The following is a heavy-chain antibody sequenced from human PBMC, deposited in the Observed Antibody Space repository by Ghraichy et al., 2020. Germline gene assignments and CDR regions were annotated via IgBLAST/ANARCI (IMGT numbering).Heavy chain of an antibody. CDR2: IVVGSGNT. D-gene: IGHD1-26*01. Sequence: SVKVSCKASGFTFTSSAVQWVRQARGQRLEWIGWIVVGSGNTNYAQKFQERVTITRDMSTSTAYMELSSLRSEDTAVYYCAADPMGAIYYYYYGMDVWGQGTTVTVSS. CDR3: AADPMGAIYYYYYGMDV. J-gene: IGHJ6*02. V-gene: IGHV1-58*01. CDR1: GFTFTSSA.